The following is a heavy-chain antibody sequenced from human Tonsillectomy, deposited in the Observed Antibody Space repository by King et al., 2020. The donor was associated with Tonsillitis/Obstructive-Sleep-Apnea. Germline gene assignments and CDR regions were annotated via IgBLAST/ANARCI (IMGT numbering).Heavy chain of an antibody. CDR1: GYTFTSYY. D-gene: IGHD6-19*01. CDR2: INPSGGSS. Sequence: VQLVESGAEVKNPGASVKVCCKASGYTFTSYYMHWVRQATGQGLAWMGIINPSGGSSSYAQKFQGRVTMTRDTSTRKVYMEVSSLRSEDTAVYYCAREGDSSHAFDIWGQGTMVTVSS. J-gene: IGHJ3*02. CDR3: AREGDSSHAFDI. V-gene: IGHV1-46*01.